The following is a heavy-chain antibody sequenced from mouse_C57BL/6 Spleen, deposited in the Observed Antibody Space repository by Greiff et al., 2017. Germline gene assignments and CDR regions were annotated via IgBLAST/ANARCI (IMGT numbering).Heavy chain of an antibody. V-gene: IGHV7-1*01. J-gene: IGHJ3*01. D-gene: IGHD2-3*01. Sequence: EVQVVESGGGLVQSGRSLRLSCATSGFTFSDFHMEWVRQAPGKGLEWIAASRNKANDYTTEYSASVKGRFIVSIDTSPSILYLQMNALRADDTAIYYCARDDGYWAFADWGQGTLVTVSA. CDR3: ARDDGYWAFAD. CDR1: GFTFSDFH. CDR2: SRNKANDYTT.